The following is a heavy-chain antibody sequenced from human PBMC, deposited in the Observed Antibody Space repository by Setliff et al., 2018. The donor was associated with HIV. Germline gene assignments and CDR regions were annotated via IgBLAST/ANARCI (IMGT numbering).Heavy chain of an antibody. CDR1: GGSFSGYY. V-gene: IGHV4-34*01. J-gene: IGHJ4*02. D-gene: IGHD1-26*01. CDR3: AGGPGTTSIDY. CDR2: INHSGST. Sequence: SETLSLTCAVYGGSFSGYYWSWIRQPPGKGLEWIGEINHSGSTNFNMSLWSRVTISLDASRNQFSLELISVTAADTAVYYCAGGPGTTSIDYWAQGTLVTVSS.